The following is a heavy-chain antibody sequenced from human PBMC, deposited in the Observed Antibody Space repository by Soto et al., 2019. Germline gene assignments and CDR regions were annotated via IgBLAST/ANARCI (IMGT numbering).Heavy chain of an antibody. J-gene: IGHJ6*02. D-gene: IGHD2-21*01. Sequence: ASVKVSCKASGYTFTSYYMHWVRQAPGECVEGMGIINPSGGNTRYAQKFQGRVTMTRDTSTSTVYMELSSLRSDDTGVYYCARVLGLLASYYSVMDVWGQGTTVTVSS. V-gene: IGHV1-46*01. CDR3: ARVLGLLASYYSVMDV. CDR2: INPSGGNT. CDR1: GYTFTSYY.